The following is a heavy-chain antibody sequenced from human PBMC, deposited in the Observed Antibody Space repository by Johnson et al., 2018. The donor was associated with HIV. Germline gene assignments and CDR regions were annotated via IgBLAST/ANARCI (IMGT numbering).Heavy chain of an antibody. CDR2: INSDGSST. J-gene: IGHJ3*02. V-gene: IGHV3-74*01. D-gene: IGHD3-9*01. Sequence: VQLVESGGGLVQPGGSLRLSCAASGFTFSSYRMHWVRQAPGKGLVWVSRINSDGSSTSYADSVKGRFTISRDNSKNTLDLQMNSLRAEDTAVYYCARDSDISLGVAGAFDIWGQGTMVTVSA. CDR1: GFTFSSYR. CDR3: ARDSDISLGVAGAFDI.